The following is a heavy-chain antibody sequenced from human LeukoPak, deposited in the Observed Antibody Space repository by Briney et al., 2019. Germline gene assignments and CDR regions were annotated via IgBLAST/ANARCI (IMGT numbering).Heavy chain of an antibody. CDR1: GFTVSSNY. Sequence: GGSLRLSCAASGFTVSSNYKSWVRQAPGEGLEWVSVIYSGGSTYYADSVKGRFTISRDNSKNTLYLQMNSLRAEDTAVYYCASLPPNDAFDIWGQGTMVTVSS. J-gene: IGHJ3*02. V-gene: IGHV3-66*01. CDR2: IYSGGST. CDR3: ASLPPNDAFDI.